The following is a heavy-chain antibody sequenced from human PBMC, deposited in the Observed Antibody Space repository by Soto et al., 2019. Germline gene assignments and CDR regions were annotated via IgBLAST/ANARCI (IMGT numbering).Heavy chain of an antibody. V-gene: IGHV3-7*03. CDR1: GFTFSVYY. Sequence: GGPLRLSCSASGFTFSVYYMTWVRQAPGKGLEWVASIKNDGSEQYYVDSVKGRFTISRDNAKNSVYLQMNSLRAGDTALYYCSRENWFQDYWGQGTLVTVSS. J-gene: IGHJ4*02. CDR3: SRENWFQDY. CDR2: IKNDGSEQ. D-gene: IGHD3-10*01.